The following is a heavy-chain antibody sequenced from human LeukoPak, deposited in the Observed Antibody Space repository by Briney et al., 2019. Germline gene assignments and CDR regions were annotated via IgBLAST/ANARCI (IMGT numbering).Heavy chain of an antibody. CDR3: ARVRYDFWSGYPSFDY. V-gene: IGHV1-18*01. D-gene: IGHD3-3*01. J-gene: IGHJ4*02. CDR2: ISAYNGNT. Sequence: ASVKVSCKASGYTFTSYGISWVRQAPGQGLEWMGWISAYNGNTNYAQKLQGRVTMTTDTSTSTAYMELRGLRSDDTAVYYCARVRYDFWSGYPSFDYWGQGTLVTVSS. CDR1: GYTFTSYG.